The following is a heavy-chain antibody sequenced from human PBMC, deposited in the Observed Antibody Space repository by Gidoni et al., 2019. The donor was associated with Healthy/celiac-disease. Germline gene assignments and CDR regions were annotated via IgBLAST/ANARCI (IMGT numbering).Heavy chain of an antibody. CDR3: ASSGSGSYYKAPVDY. D-gene: IGHD3-10*01. CDR2: IWYDGSNK. J-gene: IGHJ4*02. V-gene: IGHV3-33*01. CDR1: GFTFSSYG. Sequence: QVQLVESGGGVVQPGRSLRLSCAASGFTFSSYGMHWVRQAPGKGLEWVAVIWYDGSNKYYADSVKGRFTISRDNSKNTLYLQMNSLRAEDTAVYYCASSGSGSYYKAPVDYWGQGTLVTVSS.